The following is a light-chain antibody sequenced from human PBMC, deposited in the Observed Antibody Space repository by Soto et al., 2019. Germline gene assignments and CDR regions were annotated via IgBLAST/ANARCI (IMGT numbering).Light chain of an antibody. J-gene: IGKJ4*01. CDR3: HKYGPSPLT. Sequence: EIVLTQSPGTLSLSPGARANLSCRASQRVASSFIAWFQQKPGQPPRLLIYTASSRAPGIPDRFTASGSGTDFTLTISRLEPEDFAVYYCHKYGPSPLTFGGGTKVEI. CDR2: TAS. CDR1: QRVASSF. V-gene: IGKV3-20*01.